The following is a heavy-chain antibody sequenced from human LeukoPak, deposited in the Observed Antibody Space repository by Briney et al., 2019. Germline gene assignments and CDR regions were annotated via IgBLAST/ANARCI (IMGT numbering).Heavy chain of an antibody. Sequence: ASVKVSCKASGYTFTSYYMHWVRQAPGQGLEWMGIINPSGGSTSYAQKFQGRVTMTRDMSTSTVYMELSSLRSEDTAVYYCARARGVEWLDNYYMDVWGKGTTVTVSS. CDR3: ARARGVEWLDNYYMDV. V-gene: IGHV1-46*01. J-gene: IGHJ6*03. CDR1: GYTFTSYY. D-gene: IGHD6-19*01. CDR2: INPSGGST.